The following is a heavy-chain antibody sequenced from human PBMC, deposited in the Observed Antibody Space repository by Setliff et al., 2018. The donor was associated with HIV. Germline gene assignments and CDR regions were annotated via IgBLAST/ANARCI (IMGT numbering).Heavy chain of an antibody. CDR2: IYHSGST. D-gene: IGHD3-10*01. Sequence: SETLSLTCAVSGGSISSSNWWSWVRQHPGKGLEWIGEIYHSGSTNYNPSLKSRVTISVDKSKNQFSLKLGSVTAADTAVYYGARDLAWPGYFDYWGQGTLVTVSS. CDR1: GGSISSSNW. J-gene: IGHJ4*02. V-gene: IGHV4-4*02. CDR3: ARDLAWPGYFDY.